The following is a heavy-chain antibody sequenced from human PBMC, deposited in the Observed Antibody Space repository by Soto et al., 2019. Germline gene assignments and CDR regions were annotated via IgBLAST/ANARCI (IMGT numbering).Heavy chain of an antibody. CDR2: ISPSGGRT. J-gene: IGHJ6*02. CDR3: AREGVQGGLDV. D-gene: IGHD2-8*01. V-gene: IGHV1-46*01. Sequence: QVQLVQSGAEVKKPGASERISCKASGYTFTSYHLHWVRQAPGQGLEWVGMISPSGGRTTYAQKFQRRVTMTRDKSTNTIFMELNSLRSDDTAIYYCAREGVQGGLDVWGQGTTVTVSS. CDR1: GYTFTSYH.